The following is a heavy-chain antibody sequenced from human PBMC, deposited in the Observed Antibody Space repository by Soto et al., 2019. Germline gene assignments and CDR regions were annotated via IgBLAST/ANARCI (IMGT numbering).Heavy chain of an antibody. Sequence: GGSLRLSCAASGFTFSDYYMSWIRQAPGKGLEWVSGMSGTGSHIFYADSMKGRFTISRDNAANSLYLQMNSLTADDTAVYYCARENYYESSGYFAFDTWGQGTMVTVSS. CDR2: MSGTGSHI. D-gene: IGHD3-22*01. V-gene: IGHV3-11*01. J-gene: IGHJ3*02. CDR1: GFTFSDYY. CDR3: ARENYYESSGYFAFDT.